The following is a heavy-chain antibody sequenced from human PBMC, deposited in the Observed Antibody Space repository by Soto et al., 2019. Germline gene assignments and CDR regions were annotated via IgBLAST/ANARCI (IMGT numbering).Heavy chain of an antibody. V-gene: IGHV3-30*18. CDR1: GFTFSSYG. D-gene: IGHD3-10*01. J-gene: IGHJ6*02. CDR2: ISYDVSNK. Sequence: QVQLVESGGGVVQPGRSLRLSCAASGFTFSSYGMHWVRQAPGKGLEWVAVISYDVSNKYYADSVKGRVTISRDNSKKTVALQINSLRAEDTAVYYCAKDQGSGSYYWYYYGMDVWGQGTTVTVSS. CDR3: AKDQGSGSYYWYYYGMDV.